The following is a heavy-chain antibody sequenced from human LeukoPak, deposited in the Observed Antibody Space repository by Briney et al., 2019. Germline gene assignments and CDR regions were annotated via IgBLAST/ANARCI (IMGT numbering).Heavy chain of an antibody. V-gene: IGHV1-2*02. Sequence: ASVKVSCKASGCTFTDNYIHWVRQAPGQGLEWMGWINPRSGGTSYGQKFQGGVTVTRDTSISTAYMELSSLTSDDTAVYYCGRVAYCGSGCYYYFDYWGQGTLVTVSS. CDR1: GCTFTDNY. J-gene: IGHJ4*02. CDR3: GRVAYCGSGCYYYFDY. CDR2: INPRSGGT. D-gene: IGHD2-21*02.